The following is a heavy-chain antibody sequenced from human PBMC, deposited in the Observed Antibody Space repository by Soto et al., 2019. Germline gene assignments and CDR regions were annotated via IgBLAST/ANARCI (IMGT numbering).Heavy chain of an antibody. Sequence: SETLSLTCAVYGGSFSGYYWSWIRQPPGKGLEWIGEINHSGSTNYNPSLKSRVTISVDTSKNQFSLKLSSVTAADTAVYYCARGFGHSRGCYHHDGMAVWAQGTTVTVSS. V-gene: IGHV4-34*01. CDR3: ARGFGHSRGCYHHDGMAV. J-gene: IGHJ6*02. CDR1: GGSFSGYY. CDR2: INHSGST. D-gene: IGHD6-19*01.